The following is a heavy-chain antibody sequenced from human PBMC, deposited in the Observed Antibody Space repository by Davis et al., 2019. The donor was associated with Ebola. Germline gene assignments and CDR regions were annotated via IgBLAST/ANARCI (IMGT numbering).Heavy chain of an antibody. V-gene: IGHV1-18*01. Sequence: ASVTVSCKASGYTFTTFGISWVRQAPGQGLEWVGWISGSSGKTNYAQKFQCRVTMTTDASTSTAYMELRSLRSDDTAAYYCARPLYGNSWFGYVFDIWGQGTMVIVSS. CDR1: GYTFTTFG. D-gene: IGHD6-13*01. CDR2: ISGSSGKT. J-gene: IGHJ3*02. CDR3: ARPLYGNSWFGYVFDI.